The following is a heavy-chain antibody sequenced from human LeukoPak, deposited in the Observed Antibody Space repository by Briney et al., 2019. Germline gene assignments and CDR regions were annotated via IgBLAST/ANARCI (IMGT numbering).Heavy chain of an antibody. V-gene: IGHV3-15*01. CDR3: TARLRYFDWQVDY. J-gene: IGHJ4*02. D-gene: IGHD3-9*01. Sequence: RPGGSLRLSCVASGFTFSHAWMSWVRQAPGKGLEWVGRIKSKTDGGTTDYVAPVKGTFTISRDDSKNTLYLQMISLKTEDTAVYYCTARLRYFDWQVDYWGQGTLVTVSS. CDR1: GFTFSHAW. CDR2: IKSKTDGGTT.